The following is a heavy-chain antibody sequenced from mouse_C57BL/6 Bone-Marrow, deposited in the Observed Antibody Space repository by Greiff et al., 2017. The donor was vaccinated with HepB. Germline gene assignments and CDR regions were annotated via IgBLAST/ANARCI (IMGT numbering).Heavy chain of an antibody. CDR1: GYTFTSYD. D-gene: IGHD2-5*01. Sequence: QVQLKESGPELVKPGASVKLSCKASGYTFTSYDINWVKQRPGQGLEWIGWIYPRDGSTKYNEKFKGKATLTVDTSSSTAYMELHSLTSEDSAVYFGARYHSNYVWYFDVWGTGTTVTVSS. V-gene: IGHV1-85*01. CDR2: IYPRDGST. CDR3: ARYHSNYVWYFDV. J-gene: IGHJ1*03.